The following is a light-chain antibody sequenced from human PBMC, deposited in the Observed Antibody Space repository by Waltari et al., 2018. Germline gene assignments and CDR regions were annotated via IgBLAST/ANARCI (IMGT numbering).Light chain of an antibody. J-gene: IGLJ1*01. CDR3: QTWDSNIFV. Sequence: SFELTQPSSVSVSPGQTASIACSGHHWGSKWTSWYQQKAGQSPVLVTYADSQRPSGVPGRFSAARSGDTVTLNISGTQDLDEADYYCQTWDSNIFVFGPGTKVTVL. CDR2: ADS. V-gene: IGLV3-1*01. CDR1: HWGSKW.